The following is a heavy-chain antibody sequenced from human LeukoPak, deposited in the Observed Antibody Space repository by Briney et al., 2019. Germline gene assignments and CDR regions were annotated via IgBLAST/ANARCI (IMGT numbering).Heavy chain of an antibody. D-gene: IGHD1-1*01. CDR2: IKQDGSEE. CDR3: ARDSDPVPHVFDGDAFDV. Sequence: GGSLRLSCAASGFTFRSYWMSWVRQAPGKGLEWVANIKQDGSEEYYVDSVKGRFTISRDNAKNSLYLQMNSLRAEDTAVYYCARDSDPVPHVFDGDAFDVWGQGTMVTVSS. J-gene: IGHJ3*01. V-gene: IGHV3-7*01. CDR1: GFTFRSYW.